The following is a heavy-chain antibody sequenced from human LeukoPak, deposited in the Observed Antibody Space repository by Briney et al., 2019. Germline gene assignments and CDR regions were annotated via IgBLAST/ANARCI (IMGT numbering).Heavy chain of an antibody. CDR3: ARYSGSNSFDY. Sequence: TGGSLRLSCAASGFTFRSYTMNWLRQAPGKGLEWVSSISSSSSYIYYTDSVRGRFTISRDNAGKSLYLQMNSLRAEDTAVYYCARYSGSNSFDYWGQGTLVTVSS. CDR1: GFTFRSYT. V-gene: IGHV3-21*01. J-gene: IGHJ4*02. CDR2: ISSSSSYI. D-gene: IGHD1-26*01.